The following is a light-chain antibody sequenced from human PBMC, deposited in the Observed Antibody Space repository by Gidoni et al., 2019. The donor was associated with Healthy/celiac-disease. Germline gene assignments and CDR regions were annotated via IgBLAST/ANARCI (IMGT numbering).Light chain of an antibody. V-gene: IGKV1-8*01. CDR1: QGISSY. CDR2: AGS. CDR3: QQYDSYPWT. Sequence: ADRLPHSPSSFSTSTVDRVTNTCRASQGISSYLAWYQPKPGKAPKLLIYAGSTLQSGGHSRFSGSGSGTDFTLTISCLQSEDFAIYYCQQYDSYPWTFGQGTKVEIK. J-gene: IGKJ1*01.